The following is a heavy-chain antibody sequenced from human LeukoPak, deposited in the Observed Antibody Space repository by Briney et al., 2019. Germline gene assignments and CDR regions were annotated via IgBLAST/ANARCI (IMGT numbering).Heavy chain of an antibody. CDR3: ARENSSGWYGY. Sequence: SETLSLTCTVSGYSISSGYYWGWIRQPPGKGLEWIGSIYHSGSTYYNPSLKSRVTISVDTSKNQFSLKLSSVTAADTAVYYCARENSSGWYGYWGQGTLVTASS. V-gene: IGHV4-38-2*02. D-gene: IGHD6-19*01. J-gene: IGHJ4*02. CDR2: IYHSGST. CDR1: GYSISSGYY.